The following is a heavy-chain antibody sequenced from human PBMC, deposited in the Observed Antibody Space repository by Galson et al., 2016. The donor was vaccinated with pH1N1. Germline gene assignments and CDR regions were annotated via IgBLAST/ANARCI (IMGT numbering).Heavy chain of an antibody. J-gene: IGHJ3*02. D-gene: IGHD3-9*01. Sequence: SVKVSCKASGFTFSNHGINWVRQAPGQGLEWMGWINTKTGNPTYAQGFTGRFVFSLDTSVNTAYLQINSLKADDTAVYYCPRETPSPSPTVLRYFDWSRGLSAFDMWGRGTLVTVSS. V-gene: IGHV7-4-1*02. CDR2: INTKTGNP. CDR1: GFTFSNHG. CDR3: PRETPSPSPTVLRYFDWSRGLSAFDM.